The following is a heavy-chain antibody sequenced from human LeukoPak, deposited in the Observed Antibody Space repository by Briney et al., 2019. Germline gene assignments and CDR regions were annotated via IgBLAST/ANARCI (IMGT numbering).Heavy chain of an antibody. V-gene: IGHV4-39*07. CDR2: IYYSGST. Sequence: SETLSLTCTVSGGSIGSYYWGWIRQPPGKGLEWIGSIYYSGSTYYNPSLKSRVTISVDTSKNQFSLKLSSVTAADTAVYYRARAHYYDSSGYEGGFDYWGQGTLVTVSS. CDR1: GGSIGSYY. D-gene: IGHD3-22*01. CDR3: ARAHYYDSSGYEGGFDY. J-gene: IGHJ4*02.